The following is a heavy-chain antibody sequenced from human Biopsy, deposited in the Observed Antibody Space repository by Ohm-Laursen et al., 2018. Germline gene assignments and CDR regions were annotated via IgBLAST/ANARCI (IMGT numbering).Heavy chain of an antibody. CDR2: VYYTGST. V-gene: IGHV4-59*01. Sequence: TLSLTWAVSGDSISSYYWSWIRQPPGTGLEWIGYVYYTGSTDYNPSLQSRVTISVDTSKNHFSLRLRSVTPADTAIYYCARDRGYYSDRTVPGYFDLWGRGTLVTVSS. D-gene: IGHD3-22*01. J-gene: IGHJ2*01. CDR3: ARDRGYYSDRTVPGYFDL. CDR1: GDSISSYY.